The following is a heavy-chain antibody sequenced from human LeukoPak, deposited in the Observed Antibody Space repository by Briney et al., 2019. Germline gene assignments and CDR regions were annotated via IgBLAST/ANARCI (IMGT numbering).Heavy chain of an antibody. J-gene: IGHJ4*02. CDR3: ARDSLIAAAGNN. Sequence: GRSLRLSCAASGFTFDDYAMHWVRQAPGKGLEWVSGISWNSGSIGYADSVKGRFTISRDNAKNSLYLQMNSLRAEDTAVYYCARDSLIAAAGNNWGQGTLVTVSS. CDR1: GFTFDDYA. D-gene: IGHD6-13*01. V-gene: IGHV3-9*01. CDR2: ISWNSGSI.